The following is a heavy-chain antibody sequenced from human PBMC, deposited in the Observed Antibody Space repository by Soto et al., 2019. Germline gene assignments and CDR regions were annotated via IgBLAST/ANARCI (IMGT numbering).Heavy chain of an antibody. Sequence: SQSVSLTCAISGDSFSSNSAAWNWIRQSPSRGLEWLGRTYYRSKWYNDYAVSVKSRITINPDTSKNQFSLQLNSVTPEDTAVYYCARVGCSSTSCYPQTYNWFDPWGQGTLVTVSS. CDR2: TYYRSKWYN. CDR3: ARVGCSSTSCYPQTYNWFDP. D-gene: IGHD2-2*01. J-gene: IGHJ5*02. V-gene: IGHV6-1*01. CDR1: GDSFSSNSAA.